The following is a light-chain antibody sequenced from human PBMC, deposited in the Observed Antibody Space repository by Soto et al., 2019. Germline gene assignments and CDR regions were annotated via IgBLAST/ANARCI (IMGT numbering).Light chain of an antibody. CDR3: CSYAGSSTFLFV. Sequence: PATECVSLGQAVAIFCTGTSSDVGSYNLVSWYQQHPGKAPKLMIYEVTKRPSGVSNRFSGSKSGNTASLTISGLQVEDQADYYCCSYAGSSTFLFVFGTGIKGTV. V-gene: IGLV2-23*02. CDR2: EVT. J-gene: IGLJ1*01. CDR1: SSDVGSYNL.